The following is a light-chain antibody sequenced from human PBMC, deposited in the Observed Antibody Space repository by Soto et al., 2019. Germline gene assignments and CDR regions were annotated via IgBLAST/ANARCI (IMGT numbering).Light chain of an antibody. CDR1: TGAVTSSLF. Sequence: QAVVTQEPSLTVSPGGTVTLTCGSSTGAVTSSLFPYWFQQKPCQAPRTLIYDTGNKHSWTPVRFSGSLLGDKAALTLSGAQPEDEADYYCLLSYSGTRVFGGGTKLTVL. CDR2: DTG. V-gene: IGLV7-46*01. CDR3: LLSYSGTRV. J-gene: IGLJ2*01.